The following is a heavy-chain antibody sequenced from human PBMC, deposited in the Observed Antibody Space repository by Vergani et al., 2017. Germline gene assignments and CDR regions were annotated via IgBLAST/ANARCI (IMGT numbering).Heavy chain of an antibody. CDR1: GFTFSSYA. Sequence: EVQLLESGGGLVQPGGSLRLSCAASGFTFSSYAMSWVRQAPGKGLEWVSAISGSGGSIYYADSVKGRFTISRDNAKNSLYLQMNSLRAEDTAVYYCAREAVTIFGVVPNWFDPWGQGTLVTVSS. CDR3: AREAVTIFGVVPNWFDP. CDR2: ISGSGGSI. D-gene: IGHD3-3*01. V-gene: IGHV3-23*01. J-gene: IGHJ5*02.